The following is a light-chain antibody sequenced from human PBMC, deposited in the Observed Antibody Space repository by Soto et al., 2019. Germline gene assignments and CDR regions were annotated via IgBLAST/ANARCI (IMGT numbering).Light chain of an antibody. CDR3: QQYYNSPFT. CDR2: GAS. CDR1: QSVRSDY. J-gene: IGKJ2*01. Sequence: EIVLTQSPGTLSLSPGERATLSCRASQSVRSDYLAWYQQKPGQAPRLLIYGASSRATGIPDRFSGSGSGTDFTLTISRLEPEDFAVYYCQQYYNSPFTFGQGTKLEIK. V-gene: IGKV3-20*01.